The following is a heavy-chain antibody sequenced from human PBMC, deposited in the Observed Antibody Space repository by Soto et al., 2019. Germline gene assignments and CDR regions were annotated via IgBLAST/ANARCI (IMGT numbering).Heavy chain of an antibody. D-gene: IGHD3-10*01. V-gene: IGHV3-23*01. J-gene: IGHJ4*02. Sequence: EVQRLESGGGLVQPGGSVRLSCAASGFTFSSYAMSWVRQAPGKGLEWVSAISGSGGSTYFADSVRGRFTISRDSSKNTLYLQMNSLRAEDTAVYYCAKDPVWFGFDYWGQGTLVTVSS. CDR1: GFTFSSYA. CDR3: AKDPVWFGFDY. CDR2: ISGSGGST.